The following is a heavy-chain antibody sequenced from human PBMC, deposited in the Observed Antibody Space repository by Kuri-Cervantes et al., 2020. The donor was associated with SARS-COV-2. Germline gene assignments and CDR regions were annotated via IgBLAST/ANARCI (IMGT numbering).Heavy chain of an antibody. J-gene: IGHJ4*02. CDR3: AGSPGGVFDC. D-gene: IGHD3-16*01. CDR1: GGSFSAYY. CDR2: INHSGST. V-gene: IGHV4-34*01. Sequence: SETLSLTCAVYGGSFSAYYWSWIRQPPGKGLEWIGEINHSGSTNYNPSLKSRVTISVDTSKHQLSLKLSSVTAAGTAVYYCAGSPGGVFDCWGQGTLVTVSS.